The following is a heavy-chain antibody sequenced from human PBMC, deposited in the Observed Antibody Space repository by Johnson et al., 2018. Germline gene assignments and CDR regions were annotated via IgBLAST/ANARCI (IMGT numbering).Heavy chain of an antibody. CDR3: ARDLKGCSGWYYYYGMDV. Sequence: QVQLVQSGAEVTKPGSAVKVSCKASGGTFSSYAISWVRQAPGQGLEWMGGIIPIFGTANYAQKFKGRLAITADESTSTAYMELSSLRSEDTAVYYCARDLKGCSGWYYYYGMDVWGQGTTVTVSS. CDR2: IIPIFGTA. V-gene: IGHV1-69*12. J-gene: IGHJ6*02. CDR1: GGTFSSYA. D-gene: IGHD6-19*01.